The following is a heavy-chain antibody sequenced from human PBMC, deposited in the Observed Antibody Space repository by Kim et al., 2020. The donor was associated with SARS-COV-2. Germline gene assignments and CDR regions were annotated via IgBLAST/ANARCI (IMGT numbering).Heavy chain of an antibody. D-gene: IGHD6-13*01. CDR1: GGSISSSSYY. V-gene: IGHV4-39*01. CDR2: IYYSGST. CDR3: ARLAAAGRGYYFDY. Sequence: SETLSLTCTVSGGSISSSSYYWGWIRQPPGKGLEWIGSIYYSGSTYYNPSLKSRVTISVDTSKNQFSLKLSSVTAADTAVYYCARLAAAGRGYYFDYWG. J-gene: IGHJ4*01.